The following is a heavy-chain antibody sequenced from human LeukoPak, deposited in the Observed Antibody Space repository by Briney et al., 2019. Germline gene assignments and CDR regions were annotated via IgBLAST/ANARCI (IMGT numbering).Heavy chain of an antibody. Sequence: GGSLRLSCAASGFTFSSYAMSWVRQAPGKGLEWVSAISGSGGSTYYADSVKGRFTISRDNSKNTPYLQMNRLRAEDTAVYYCAKSAYSSGWKSWFDPWGQGILVSVSS. J-gene: IGHJ5*02. D-gene: IGHD6-19*01. CDR3: AKSAYSSGWKSWFDP. CDR2: ISGSGGST. CDR1: GFTFSSYA. V-gene: IGHV3-23*01.